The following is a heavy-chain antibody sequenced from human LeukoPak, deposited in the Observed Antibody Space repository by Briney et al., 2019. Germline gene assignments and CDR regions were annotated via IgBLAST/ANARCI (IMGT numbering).Heavy chain of an antibody. Sequence: GGSLRLSCAASGFTVTSNYMSWVRQAPGKGLEWVANIKQDGSEKYYVDSVKGRFTISRDNAKNSLYLQMNSLRAEDTAVYYCARDRDYGGNPGDYWGQGTLVTVSS. CDR2: IKQDGSEK. CDR1: GFTVTSNY. J-gene: IGHJ4*02. V-gene: IGHV3-7*01. CDR3: ARDRDYGGNPGDY. D-gene: IGHD4-23*01.